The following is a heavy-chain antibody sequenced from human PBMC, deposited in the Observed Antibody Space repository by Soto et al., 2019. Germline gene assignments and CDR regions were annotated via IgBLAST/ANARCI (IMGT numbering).Heavy chain of an antibody. V-gene: IGHV3-23*01. D-gene: IGHD4-17*01. Sequence: RGALRHSGAASGFAFSDDYMSWILQAPGKGLELVSGIIGSGGSSYYADSVKGRFTISRDNAKNTLYLQMNSLRAEDTAVYYCAKATDDLADYVDGFDVWGQGTMVTVS. J-gene: IGHJ3*01. CDR2: IIGSGGSS. CDR3: AKATDDLADYVDGFDV. CDR1: GFAFSDDY.